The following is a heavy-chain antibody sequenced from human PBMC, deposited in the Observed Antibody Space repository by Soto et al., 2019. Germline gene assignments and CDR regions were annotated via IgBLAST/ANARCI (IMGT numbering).Heavy chain of an antibody. CDR3: AGTSVGGPPKMIVVVIFDY. CDR1: GGSISSYY. Sequence: KPSETLSLTCTVSGGSISSYYWSWIRQPPGKGLEWIGYIYYSGSTNYNPSLKSRVTISVDTSKNQFSLKLSSVTAADTAVYYCAGTSVGGPPKMIVVVIFDYWGQGTLVTVSS. CDR2: IYYSGST. V-gene: IGHV4-59*01. J-gene: IGHJ4*02. D-gene: IGHD3-22*01.